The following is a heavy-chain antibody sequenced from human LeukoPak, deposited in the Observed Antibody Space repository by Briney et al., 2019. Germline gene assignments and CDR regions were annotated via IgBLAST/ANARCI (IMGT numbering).Heavy chain of an antibody. J-gene: IGHJ6*03. CDR1: GFTFSSYW. V-gene: IGHV3-7*01. Sequence: GGSLRLSCAASGFTFSSYWMSWVRQAPGKGLEWVANIKQDGSEKYYVDSVKGRFTISRDNAKNSLYLQMNSLRAEDTAVYYCARGCGGDCYYYYYMDVWGKGTTVTVSS. CDR3: ARGCGGDCYYYYYMDV. CDR2: IKQDGSEK. D-gene: IGHD2-21*02.